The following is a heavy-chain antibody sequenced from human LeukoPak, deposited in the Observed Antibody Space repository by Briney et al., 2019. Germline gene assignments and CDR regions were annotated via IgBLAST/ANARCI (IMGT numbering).Heavy chain of an antibody. V-gene: IGHV1-24*01. Sequence: ASVKVSCMVSGYTLTELSMHGVRQAPGRGVEWVGGFDPEDGETIYAQKFQGRVTMTEDTSTDTAYMELSRLRSDDTAVYYCAVEYSSSWGDYWGQGTLVTVSS. D-gene: IGHD6-6*01. CDR3: AVEYSSSWGDY. CDR1: GYTLTELS. J-gene: IGHJ4*02. CDR2: FDPEDGET.